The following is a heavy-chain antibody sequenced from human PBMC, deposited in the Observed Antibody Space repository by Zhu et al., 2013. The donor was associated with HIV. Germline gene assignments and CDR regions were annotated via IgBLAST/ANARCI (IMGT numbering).Heavy chain of an antibody. D-gene: IGHD3-10*01. J-gene: IGHJ4*02. Sequence: VQLQESGPGLVKPSETLSLTCAVSGDSVSSYYWSWIRQPPGKGLEWLGSISQSGSTKYNPSLESRVTISKETSKNVFSLRLTSVTAADTAMYYCAKEGSNKAVDFWGPGLLVTVSS. CDR3: AKEGSNKAVDF. CDR1: GDSVSSYY. CDR2: ISQSGST. V-gene: IGHV4-59*02.